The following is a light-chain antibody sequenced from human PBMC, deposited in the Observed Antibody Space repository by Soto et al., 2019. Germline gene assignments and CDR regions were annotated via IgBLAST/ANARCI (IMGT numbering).Light chain of an antibody. V-gene: IGLV7-46*01. CDR3: LLSYSGARPYV. CDR2: DTS. Sequence: QAVVTQEPSLTVSPGGTVTLTCGSSTGAVTSGHYPYWFQQKPGQAPRTQIYDTSKKHFWTPARFSGSLLGGKAALTLSGAQPGDEADYYCLLSYSGARPYVFGAGTKVT. J-gene: IGLJ1*01. CDR1: TGAVTSGHY.